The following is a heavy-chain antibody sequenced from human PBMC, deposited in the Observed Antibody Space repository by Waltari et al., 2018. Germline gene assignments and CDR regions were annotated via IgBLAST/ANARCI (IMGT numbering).Heavy chain of an antibody. CDR3: ARGIWQQLAHFDS. CDR1: GTSVPPTNYF. CDR2: LYFTGST. J-gene: IGHJ4*02. Sequence: QLHLQLSGPGLVKPSETLSLTCAVSGTSVPPTNYFWGWIRPPPGKGPEWIGRLYFTGSTDYNPSLKSRVTISIDTSTNQFSLNLRSVTAADTAVYYCARGIWQQLAHFDSWGQGTLVTVSS. D-gene: IGHD6-13*01. V-gene: IGHV4-39*01.